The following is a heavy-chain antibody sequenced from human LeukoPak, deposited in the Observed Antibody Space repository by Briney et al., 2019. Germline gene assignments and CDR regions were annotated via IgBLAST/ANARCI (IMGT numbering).Heavy chain of an antibody. CDR3: ARDTPYGDYAYWFDP. Sequence: PSETLSLTCTVSGGSISSGGYYWSWIRQHPGKGLEWIGYIYYSGSTYYNPSLKSRVTISVDTSKNQFSLKLSSVTAADTAVYYCARDTPYGDYAYWFDPWGQGTLVTVSS. CDR2: IYYSGST. CDR1: GGSISSGGYY. J-gene: IGHJ5*02. D-gene: IGHD4-17*01. V-gene: IGHV4-31*03.